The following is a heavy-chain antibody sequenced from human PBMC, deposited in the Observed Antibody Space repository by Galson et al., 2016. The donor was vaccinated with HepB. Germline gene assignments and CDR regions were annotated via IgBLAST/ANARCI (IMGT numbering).Heavy chain of an antibody. CDR1: GFTFSSYA. V-gene: IGHV3-23*01. D-gene: IGHD5-18*01. CDR2: ISGSGGST. CDR3: AKGPWIQRPFDY. J-gene: IGHJ4*02. Sequence: SLRLSCAASGFTFSSYAMSWVRQAPGKGLEWVSAISGSGGSTYYADSVKGRFTISRDNSKNTLYLQMNSRRAEDTAVYDCAKGPWIQRPFDYWGQGTLVTVSS.